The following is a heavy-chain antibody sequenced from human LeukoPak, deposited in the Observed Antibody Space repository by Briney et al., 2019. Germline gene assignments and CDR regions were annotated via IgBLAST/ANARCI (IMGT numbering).Heavy chain of an antibody. D-gene: IGHD6-13*01. CDR3: AKLLAAADNWFDP. V-gene: IGHV3-7*05. J-gene: IGHJ5*02. Sequence: PGGSLRLSCAASGFTFSTYWMSWVRQAPGKGLEWVANIKQDGSEKYYVDSVKGRFTISRDNPKNSLYLQMNSLRVEDTAVYYCAKLLAAADNWFDPWGQGTLVTVSS. CDR1: GFTFSTYW. CDR2: IKQDGSEK.